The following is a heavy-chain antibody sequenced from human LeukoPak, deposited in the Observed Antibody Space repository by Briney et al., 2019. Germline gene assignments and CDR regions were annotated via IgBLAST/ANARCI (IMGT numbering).Heavy chain of an antibody. Sequence: PGGSLRLSCAASGFTFSSYSMNWVRQAPGKGLEWVSSIRSMSGYIFYADSVKGRSTISRDNAKNSLYLQMNSLRAEDTAVYYCARALATLNPSDYWGQGTLVTVSS. CDR2: IRSMSGYI. D-gene: IGHD5-24*01. CDR1: GFTFSSYS. V-gene: IGHV3-21*01. J-gene: IGHJ4*02. CDR3: ARALATLNPSDY.